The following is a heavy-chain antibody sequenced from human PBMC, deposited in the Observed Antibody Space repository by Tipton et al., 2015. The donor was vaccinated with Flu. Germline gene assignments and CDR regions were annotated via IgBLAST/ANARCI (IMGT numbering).Heavy chain of an antibody. CDR2: ISRSSTYI. J-gene: IGHJ4*02. V-gene: IGHV3-21*01. CDR3: VYWTGDY. D-gene: IGHD1-1*01. CDR1: GFPFSSYS. Sequence: QLVQSGGGLVQPGASLRLFCTASGFPFSSYSMNWVRQAPGKGLEWVASISRSSTYIYYADSVEGRFTISRDDARNSVYLQMNSLRADDTAVYYCVYWTGDYWGQGTLVTVSS.